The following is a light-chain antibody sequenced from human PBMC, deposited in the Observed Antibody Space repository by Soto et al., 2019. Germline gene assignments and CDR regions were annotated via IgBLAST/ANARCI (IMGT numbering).Light chain of an antibody. CDR1: QSISSSY. V-gene: IGKV3-20*01. CDR3: QQYGTSF. CDR2: GAS. Sequence: EIVLTQSPGTLSLSPGERATLSCRASQSISSSYLAWYQQKPGQAPRLLIYGASSRATGIPDRFSGSGSGTDFTLTISRLEPEDFAVYYWQQYGTSFLGGGTKVEIK. J-gene: IGKJ4*01.